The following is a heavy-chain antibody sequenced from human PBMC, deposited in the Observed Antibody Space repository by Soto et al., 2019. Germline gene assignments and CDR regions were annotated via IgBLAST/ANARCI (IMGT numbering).Heavy chain of an antibody. CDR1: SGTFSTLG. D-gene: IGHD2-21*01. Sequence: VXVSFKSCSGTFSTLGIIFLRQAPGQGLEWMGGIIPFFGTARYSQKFEDRITITADESTNTVYMDLRSLTSEDTAIYYCAKSDTMDVGDQYYYDLWRKGAMVHVS. V-gene: IGHV1-69*01. CDR3: AKSDTMDVGDQYYYDL. CDR2: IIPFFGTA. J-gene: IGHJ4*02.